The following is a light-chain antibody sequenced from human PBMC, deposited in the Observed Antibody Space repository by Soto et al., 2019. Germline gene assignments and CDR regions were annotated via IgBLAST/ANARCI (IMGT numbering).Light chain of an antibody. CDR3: SSYTSSSTV. J-gene: IGLJ1*01. CDR2: DVS. Sequence: VLTQPASVSGSPGQSITISCTGTSSDVGGYNYVSWYQQHPGKAPKLMIYDVSNRPSGVSNRFSGSKSGNTASLTISGLQAEDEADYYCSSYTSSSTVFGTGTKVTXL. V-gene: IGLV2-14*01. CDR1: SSDVGGYNY.